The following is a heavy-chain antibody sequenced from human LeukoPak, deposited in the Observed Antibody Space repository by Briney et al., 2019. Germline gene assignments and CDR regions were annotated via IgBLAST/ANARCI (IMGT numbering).Heavy chain of an antibody. CDR2: IYHSGST. V-gene: IGHV4-38-2*02. D-gene: IGHD5-18*01. J-gene: IGHJ4*02. CDR3: AREGGYSYGYPYYFDY. Sequence: PSETLSLTCAVSGYSISSGYYWGWIRQPPGKGLEWIGSIYHSGSTYYNPSLKSRVTISVDTSKNQFSLKLSSVTAADTAVYYCAREGGYSYGYPYYFDYWGQGTLVTVSS. CDR1: GYSISSGYY.